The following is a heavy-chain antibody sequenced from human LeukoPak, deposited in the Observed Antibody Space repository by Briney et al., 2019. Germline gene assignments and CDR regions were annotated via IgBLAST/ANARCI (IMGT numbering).Heavy chain of an antibody. Sequence: SETLSLTCTVSGGSISSGGYYWSWIRQPPGKGLEWIGYIYHSGSTYYNPSLKSRVTISVDRSKNQFSLKLSSVTAADTAVYYCAREQDRWGARPDADAFDIWGQGTMVTVSS. V-gene: IGHV4-30-2*01. CDR3: AREQDRWGARPDADAFDI. D-gene: IGHD6-6*01. CDR1: GGSISSGGYY. J-gene: IGHJ3*02. CDR2: IYHSGST.